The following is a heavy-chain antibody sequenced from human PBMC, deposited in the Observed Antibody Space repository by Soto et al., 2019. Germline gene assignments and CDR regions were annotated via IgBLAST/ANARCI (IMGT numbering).Heavy chain of an antibody. Sequence: SETLSLTCTVSGGSISSDSYYWGLIRQSPEKGLEWIASISYSGSTYYNPTLKSRLIISVDTSKSQFSLKVRSVTAAGTAVYYCARETYGDYVGYFDPWGQGIQVTVSS. D-gene: IGHD4-17*01. CDR3: ARETYGDYVGYFDP. V-gene: IGHV4-39*01. J-gene: IGHJ5*02. CDR1: GGSISSDSYY. CDR2: ISYSGST.